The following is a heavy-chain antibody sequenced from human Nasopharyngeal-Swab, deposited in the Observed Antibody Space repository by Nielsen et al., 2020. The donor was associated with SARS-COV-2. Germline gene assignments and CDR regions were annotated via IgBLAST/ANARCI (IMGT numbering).Heavy chain of an antibody. CDR3: ARDMGGMEDY. V-gene: IGHV3-53*01. D-gene: IGHD3-16*01. CDR1: AFTVSSNY. Sequence: GGSLRLSCAASAFTVSSNYMSWVRQAPGKGLEWVSVIYSGGSTYYADSVKGRFTISRDNSKSTLYLQMNSPRAEDTAVYYCARDMGGMEDYWGQGTLVTVSS. J-gene: IGHJ4*02. CDR2: IYSGGST.